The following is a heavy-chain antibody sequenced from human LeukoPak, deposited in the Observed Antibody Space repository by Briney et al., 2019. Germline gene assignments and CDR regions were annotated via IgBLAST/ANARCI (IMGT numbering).Heavy chain of an antibody. CDR3: TTTQYSDSSLRY. CDR1: GFTASRFTFSEAW. J-gene: IGHJ4*02. V-gene: IGHV3-15*01. Sequence: GGSLRLSCTASGFTASRFTFSEAWMSWVRQAPGKGLEWVGRIKNKRDGETTDYAEPVKGRFTISRDDSKATLYLQMNSLKTEDTAVYYCTTTQYSDSSLRYWGQGTPVTVSS. CDR2: IKNKRDGETT. D-gene: IGHD1-26*01.